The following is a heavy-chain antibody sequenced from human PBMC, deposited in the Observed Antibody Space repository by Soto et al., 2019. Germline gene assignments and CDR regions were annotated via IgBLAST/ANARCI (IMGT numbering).Heavy chain of an antibody. CDR2: IYYSGST. CDR1: GCSIGSYY. Sequence: PSETLSLTCTVSGCSIGSYYWNWIRQPPGKGLEWIGYIYYSGSTNYNPSLKSRVTISVDTSKNQSSLKLSSVTAADTAVYYCARDGGFYYGMDVWAQGTTVPVSS. V-gene: IGHV4-59*01. J-gene: IGHJ6*02. CDR3: ARDGGFYYGMDV. D-gene: IGHD3-3*01.